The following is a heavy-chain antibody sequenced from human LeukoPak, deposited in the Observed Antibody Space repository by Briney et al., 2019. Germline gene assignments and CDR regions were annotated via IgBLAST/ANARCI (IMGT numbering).Heavy chain of an antibody. CDR3: AKGGWDGDAFDI. J-gene: IGHJ3*02. CDR1: GFTFSSYW. V-gene: IGHV3-74*01. CDR2: ISTDGSST. D-gene: IGHD1-26*01. Sequence: PGGSLRLSCAASGFTFSSYWMHWVRQAPGKGLVWVSRISTDGSSTAYADSVKGRFTISRDNAKNTLYLQMNSLRAEDTAVYYCAKGGWDGDAFDIWGQGTMVTVSS.